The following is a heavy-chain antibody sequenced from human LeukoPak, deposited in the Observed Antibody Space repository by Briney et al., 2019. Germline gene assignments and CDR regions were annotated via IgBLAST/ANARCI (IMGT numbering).Heavy chain of an antibody. CDR2: ISYDGSNK. D-gene: IGHD6-19*01. CDR3: AKDSGWYSTNCVY. V-gene: IGHV3-30*18. Sequence: PGRSLRLSCAASGFTFSSYGMHWVRQAPGKGLEWVAVISYDGSNKYYADSVKGRFTISRDNSKNTLYLQMNSLRAEDTAVYYCAKDSGWYSTNCVYWGQGTLVTVSS. CDR1: GFTFSSYG. J-gene: IGHJ4*02.